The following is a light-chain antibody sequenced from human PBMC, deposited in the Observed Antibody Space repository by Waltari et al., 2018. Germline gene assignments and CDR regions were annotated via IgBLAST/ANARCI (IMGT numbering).Light chain of an antibody. J-gene: IGKJ2*01. CDR1: QNINSW. V-gene: IGKV1-5*03. Sequence: DIQETQSPSTLSASVGDTVTITCRASQNINSWLAWYQQKPGRAPKLLIYRASTLERGVPSRFSGAGSGTEFTLTISSLQPDDFATYFCQHYNSNPYTFGQGTNLDIK. CDR2: RAS. CDR3: QHYNSNPYT.